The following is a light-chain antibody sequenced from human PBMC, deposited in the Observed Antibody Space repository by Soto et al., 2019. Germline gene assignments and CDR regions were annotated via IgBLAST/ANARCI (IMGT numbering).Light chain of an antibody. CDR2: DAS. J-gene: IGKJ1*01. Sequence: EIVMTQSRATLSVSPGERATLSCRASQSVNNNLAWYQQKPGQAPRLLIYDASTRATGIPARFSGSGSGTEFTLTISSLQSEDFAVYYCQQYNNWPGTFGQGTKVEIK. CDR1: QSVNNN. V-gene: IGKV3-15*01. CDR3: QQYNNWPGT.